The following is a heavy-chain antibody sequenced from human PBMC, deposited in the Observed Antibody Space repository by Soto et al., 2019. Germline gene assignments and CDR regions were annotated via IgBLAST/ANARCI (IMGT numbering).Heavy chain of an antibody. D-gene: IGHD3-22*01. CDR3: ARVGYDSSGFDY. Sequence: SETLSLTCTVSGGSISSGGYYWSWIRQHPGKGLEWIGYIYYSGSTYYNPSLKSRVTISVDTSKNQFSLKLSSVTAADTAVYYCARVGYDSSGFDYWGQGTMVTVYS. CDR1: GGSISSGGYY. CDR2: IYYSGST. V-gene: IGHV4-31*03. J-gene: IGHJ4*02.